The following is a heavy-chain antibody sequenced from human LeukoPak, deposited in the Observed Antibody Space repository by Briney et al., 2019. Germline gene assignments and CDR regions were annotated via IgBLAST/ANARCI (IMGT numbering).Heavy chain of an antibody. Sequence: PGGSLRLSCAASGLTFSSHTMNWVRQAPGKGLEWVSSITNSGSNMFYADFVKGRFTISRDNAKNSLYLQMNSLRVEDTAVYYCVRRSSFDYWGRGTLVTVSS. CDR1: GLTFSSHT. J-gene: IGHJ4*02. CDR2: ITNSGSNM. V-gene: IGHV3-21*06. CDR3: VRRSSFDY.